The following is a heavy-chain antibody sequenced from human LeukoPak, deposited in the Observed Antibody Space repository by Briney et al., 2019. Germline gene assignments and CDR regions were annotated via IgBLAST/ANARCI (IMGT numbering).Heavy chain of an antibody. J-gene: IGHJ4*02. D-gene: IGHD2-2*01. CDR1: GGSISSSSYY. CDR2: IYYSGST. Sequence: PSETLSLTCTVSGGSISSSSYYWGWIRQPPGKGLEWIGSIYYSGSTYNNPSLKTRATISVDTSKNQFSLKLSSVTAADTAVYYCARDTSEFTALSENFDYWGQGTLVTVSS. CDR3: ARDTSEFTALSENFDY. V-gene: IGHV4-39*07.